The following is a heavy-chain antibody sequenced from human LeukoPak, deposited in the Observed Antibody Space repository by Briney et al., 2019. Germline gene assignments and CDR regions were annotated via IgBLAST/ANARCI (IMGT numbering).Heavy chain of an antibody. CDR1: GFTSSFYS. J-gene: IGHJ4*02. D-gene: IGHD1-26*01. Sequence: GGSLRLSCAASGFTSSFYSMSWVRQAPGKGLEWVSYISSYSGTIKYADSAKGRFTISRDNAKNSLYLQMNSLRAEDTAVYYLEGDQGGMVAYWGQGTLVTVSS. CDR3: EGDQGGMVAY. CDR2: ISSYSGTI. V-gene: IGHV3-48*01.